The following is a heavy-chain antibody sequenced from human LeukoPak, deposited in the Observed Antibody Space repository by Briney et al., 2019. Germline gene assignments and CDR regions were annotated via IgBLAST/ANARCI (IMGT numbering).Heavy chain of an antibody. CDR3: ARALGYCSGGSCYKGGYYYYGMDV. V-gene: IGHV4-31*03. Sequence: SQTLSLTCTVSGGSISSGGYYWSWIPQHPGKGLEWIGYIYYSGSTYCNPSLKSRVTISVDTSKNQFSLKLSSVTAADKAVYYCARALGYCSGGSCYKGGYYYYGMDVWGKGTTVTVSS. CDR2: IYYSGST. D-gene: IGHD2-15*01. J-gene: IGHJ6*04. CDR1: GGSISSGGYY.